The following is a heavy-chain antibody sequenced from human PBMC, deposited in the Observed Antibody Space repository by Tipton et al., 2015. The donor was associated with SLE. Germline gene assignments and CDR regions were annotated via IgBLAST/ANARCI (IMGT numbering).Heavy chain of an antibody. D-gene: IGHD3-3*01. Sequence: SLRLSCVASGFTFSSYSVNWVRQAPGKGLEWVSSISSSSSYIYYVDSVKGRFTISRDNAKNSLYLQMNSLRAEDTAVYYCARRGHPGLVYDFWSGYLFDYWGQGTLVTVSS. CDR1: GFTFSSYS. J-gene: IGHJ4*02. CDR2: ISSSSSYI. CDR3: ARRGHPGLVYDFWSGYLFDY. V-gene: IGHV3-21*01.